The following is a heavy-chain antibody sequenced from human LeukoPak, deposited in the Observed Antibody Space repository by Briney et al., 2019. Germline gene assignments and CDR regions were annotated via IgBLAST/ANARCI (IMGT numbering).Heavy chain of an antibody. Sequence: SETLSLTCTVSDGSISGHYWSWIRQPPGKGLEWIGYIFYTGRTRYNPSLQSRVTISLDTSKSHFSLKLTSVTAADTAVYYCARSDYGDYSWFDPWGQGTLVTVSS. J-gene: IGHJ5*02. D-gene: IGHD4-17*01. CDR1: DGSISGHY. V-gene: IGHV4-59*11. CDR2: IFYTGRT. CDR3: ARSDYGDYSWFDP.